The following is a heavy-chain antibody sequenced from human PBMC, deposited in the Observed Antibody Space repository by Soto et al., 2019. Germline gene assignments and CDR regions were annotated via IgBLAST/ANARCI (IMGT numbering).Heavy chain of an antibody. CDR1: GGSVSSGGYS. D-gene: IGHD3-16*01. CDR2: IYHSGST. J-gene: IGHJ5*02. V-gene: IGHV4-30-2*01. Sequence: PSETLSLTCAVSGGSVSSGGYSWSWIRQPPGKGLEWIGYIYHSGSTYYNPSLKSRVTISVDRSKNQFSLKLSSVTAADTAVYYCARFGAVWFDPWGQGTLGTVSS. CDR3: ARFGAVWFDP.